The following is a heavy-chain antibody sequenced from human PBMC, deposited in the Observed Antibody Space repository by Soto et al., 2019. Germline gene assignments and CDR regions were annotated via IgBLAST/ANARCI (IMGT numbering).Heavy chain of an antibody. CDR2: VYSSGST. CDR3: ARAHPHSYGVYYFDY. J-gene: IGHJ4*02. CDR1: GGSIRNYY. Sequence: QVQLQESGPGLVQPSETLSLTCTVSGGSIRNYYWSWIRQPPGKGLEWIGYVYSSGSTHYNPSLQSRVTLSADTSKTSVSLKVNSVTAADTAVYYCARAHPHSYGVYYFDYWGQGTPVTVSS. D-gene: IGHD5-18*01. V-gene: IGHV4-59*01.